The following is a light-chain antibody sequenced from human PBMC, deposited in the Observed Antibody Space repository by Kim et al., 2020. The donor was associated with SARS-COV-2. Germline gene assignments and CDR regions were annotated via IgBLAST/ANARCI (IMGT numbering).Light chain of an antibody. CDR3: QQYGSSPT. V-gene: IGKV3D-20*01. CDR2: DAS. Sequence: IVLTQSPATLSLSPGERATLSCGASQSVSSNYSSCHQQKPDPAPRLLIDDASSRATGITDRISGSGSGKYFTLTISRLEHEDFAVYFYQQYGSSPTFGQGTKVDIK. J-gene: IGKJ2*01. CDR1: QSVSSNY.